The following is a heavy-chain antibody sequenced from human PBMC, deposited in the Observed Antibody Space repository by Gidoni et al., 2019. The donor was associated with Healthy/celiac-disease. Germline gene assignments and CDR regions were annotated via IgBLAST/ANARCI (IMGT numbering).Heavy chain of an antibody. CDR3: ASLRFLEWLSLDY. Sequence: QLQLQESGPGLVKPSETLSLTCTVSGGPISSSSYYWGWIRQPPGKGLEWIGSIYYSGSTYYNPSLKSRVTISVDTSKNQFSLKLSSVTAADTAVYYCASLRFLEWLSLDYWGQGTLVTVSS. J-gene: IGHJ4*02. V-gene: IGHV4-39*01. D-gene: IGHD3-3*01. CDR2: IYYSGST. CDR1: GGPISSSSYY.